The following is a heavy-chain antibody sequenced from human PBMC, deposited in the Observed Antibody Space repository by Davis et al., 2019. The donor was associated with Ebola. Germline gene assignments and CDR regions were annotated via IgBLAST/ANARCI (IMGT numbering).Heavy chain of an antibody. CDR1: GYTFTSYA. Sequence: AASVKVSCKASGYTFTSYAMNWVRQAPGQGLEWMGWINTNTGNPTYAQGFTGRFVFSLDTSVSTAYLQISSLKAEDTAVYYCARSRRLMGELLWGPHDDAFDIWGQGTMVTVSS. CDR2: INTNTGNP. V-gene: IGHV7-4-1*02. D-gene: IGHD3-10*01. CDR3: ARSRRLMGELLWGPHDDAFDI. J-gene: IGHJ3*02.